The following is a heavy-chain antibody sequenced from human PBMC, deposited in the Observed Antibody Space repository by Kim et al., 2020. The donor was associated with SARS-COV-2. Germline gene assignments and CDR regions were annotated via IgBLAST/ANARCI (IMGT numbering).Heavy chain of an antibody. D-gene: IGHD3-10*01. CDR2: ISYDGSNN. V-gene: IGHV3-30*04. J-gene: IGHJ4*02. CDR1: GFTFSSYA. CDR3: AREKAHFASGKYSEGFEY. Sequence: GGSLRLSCTASGFTFSSYAMHWVRQAPGKGLEWVAVISYDGSNNDYRDSVKGRFLISRDNSKNTLYLQMNSLRADDTAIYFCAREKAHFASGKYSEGFEYWGQGTLVTVSS.